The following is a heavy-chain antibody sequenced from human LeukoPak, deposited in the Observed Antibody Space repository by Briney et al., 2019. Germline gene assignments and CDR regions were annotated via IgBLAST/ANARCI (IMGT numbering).Heavy chain of an antibody. D-gene: IGHD5-24*01. Sequence: GSLRLSCAASGFTFSSYAMSWVRQPPGKGLEWIGEIYHSGSTNYNPSLKSRVTISVDKSKNQFSLKLNSVSAADTAVYYCASLEMAFWGQGALVTVSS. J-gene: IGHJ4*02. CDR1: GFTFSSYAM. V-gene: IGHV4-4*02. CDR3: ASLEMAF. CDR2: IYHSGST.